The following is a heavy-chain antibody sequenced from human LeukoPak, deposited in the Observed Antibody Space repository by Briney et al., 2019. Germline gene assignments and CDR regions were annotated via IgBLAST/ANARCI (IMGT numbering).Heavy chain of an antibody. V-gene: IGHV3-23*01. CDR3: AKDFRDTSMFTDGYFDF. CDR2: LSGRGDSK. D-gene: IGHD5-24*01. Sequence: GGSLRLSCSASGFTFNNYAMSWVRQAPGKGLEWVSGLSGRGDSKYYAGSVNGRFSISRDNANNRLYLQMNIMRAEDTAVYYCAKDFRDTSMFTDGYFDFWGQGTLVTVSS. CDR1: GFTFNNYA. J-gene: IGHJ4*02.